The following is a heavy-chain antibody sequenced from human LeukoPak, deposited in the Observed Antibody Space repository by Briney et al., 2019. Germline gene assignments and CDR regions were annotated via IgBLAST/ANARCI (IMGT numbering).Heavy chain of an antibody. CDR2: ISSSSSHM. Sequence: KSGGSLRLSCAASGFTFEIYSMNWVRQAPGKGLEWVSSISSSSSHMYYADSVKGRFTISRDNAKNSLYLQMNTLRAEDTAVYYCARDDTSAHFFDYWGQGTLVTVSS. D-gene: IGHD3-10*01. J-gene: IGHJ4*02. CDR1: GFTFEIYS. V-gene: IGHV3-21*01. CDR3: ARDDTSAHFFDY.